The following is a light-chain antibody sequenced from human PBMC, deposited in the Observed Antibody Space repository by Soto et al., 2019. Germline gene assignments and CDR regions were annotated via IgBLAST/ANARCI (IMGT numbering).Light chain of an antibody. Sequence: QSALTQPASVSGSPGQSITISCTGTSSDVGGYNYVSWYQQHPGTAPKLMIYDVSNRPSGVSNRFSGSKSGNTASLTISGLQDEDEAAYYCSSYTSSSTLDVFGTGTKLTVL. CDR2: DVS. CDR3: SSYTSSSTLDV. CDR1: SSDVGGYNY. J-gene: IGLJ1*01. V-gene: IGLV2-14*01.